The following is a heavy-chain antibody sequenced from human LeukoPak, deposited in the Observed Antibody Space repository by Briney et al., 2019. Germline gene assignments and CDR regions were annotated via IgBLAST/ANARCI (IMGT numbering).Heavy chain of an antibody. V-gene: IGHV3-21*06. Sequence: GGSLRLSCVASGFTFTSYSMNWVRQAPGKGLEWVASITSTSRFIDYADSLKGRFTISRDNAKNSLYLQLNSLRAEDTAVYFCARAYSPPWISASYAFDLWGQGTMVPVSS. J-gene: IGHJ3*01. CDR1: GFTFTSYS. D-gene: IGHD2-21*01. CDR3: ARAYSPPWISASYAFDL. CDR2: ITSTSRFI.